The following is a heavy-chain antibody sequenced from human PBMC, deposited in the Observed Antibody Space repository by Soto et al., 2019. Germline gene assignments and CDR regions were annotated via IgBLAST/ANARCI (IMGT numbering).Heavy chain of an antibody. CDR2: IYPGDSGM. Sequence: VESLKISCEGVGYSFPNHWIAWVRQRPDKGLEWMGTIYPGDSGMRYSPSFRGQVTISVDKSINTAYLQWDSLKASDTAKYYCARLSREFWSGPDYWGQGTLVTVSS. CDR3: ARLSREFWSGPDY. D-gene: IGHD3-3*01. J-gene: IGHJ4*02. V-gene: IGHV5-51*01. CDR1: GYSFPNHW.